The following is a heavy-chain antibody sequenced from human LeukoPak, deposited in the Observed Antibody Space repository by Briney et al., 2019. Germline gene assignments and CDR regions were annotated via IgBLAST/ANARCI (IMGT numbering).Heavy chain of an antibody. J-gene: IGHJ4*02. V-gene: IGHV3-9*03. CDR1: GFTFDDYA. CDR3: AKDRDGYNFYYFDY. Sequence: SLKISCAASGFTFDDYAMHWVRQAPGKGLEWVSGISWNSGSIGYADSVKGRFTISRDNAKNSLYLQMNSLRAEDMALYYCAKDRDGYNFYYFDYWGQGTLVTVSS. D-gene: IGHD5-24*01. CDR2: ISWNSGSI.